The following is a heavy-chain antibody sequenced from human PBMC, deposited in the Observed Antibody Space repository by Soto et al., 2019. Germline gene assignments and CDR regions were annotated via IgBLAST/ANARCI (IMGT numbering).Heavy chain of an antibody. CDR3: ASNSGSYYESWDY. Sequence: GAAVKVSCKASRVTFSSYAISLLRQSPGQWLECILGIVPIFGAADYAQKFQGRVTITADESTSTAYMELSSLRSEDTAVYYCASNSGSYYESWDYWGQGTLVTVSS. D-gene: IGHD1-26*01. CDR1: RVTFSSYA. J-gene: IGHJ4*02. V-gene: IGHV1-69*13. CDR2: IVPIFGAA.